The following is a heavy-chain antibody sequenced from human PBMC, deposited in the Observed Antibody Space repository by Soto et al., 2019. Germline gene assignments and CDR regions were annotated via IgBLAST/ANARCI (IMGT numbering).Heavy chain of an antibody. D-gene: IGHD3-22*01. V-gene: IGHV4-59*08. CDR2: VYYTGTT. J-gene: IGHJ5*02. CDR1: GGSIDSYY. CDR3: ARLGGYYQSLDT. Sequence: SETLSLTCTDSGGSIDSYYWTWIRQPPGKGLEWIGYVYYTGTTTYSPSLKSRVTISVDTSMNQISLKLSSVTAADTAFYYCARLGGYYQSLDTWGQGTLVTVSS.